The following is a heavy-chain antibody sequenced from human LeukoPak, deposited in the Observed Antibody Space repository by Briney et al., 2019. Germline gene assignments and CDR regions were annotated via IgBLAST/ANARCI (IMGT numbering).Heavy chain of an antibody. CDR2: IYTSGST. J-gene: IGHJ5*02. CDR3: TRDRAGTQSWVEFDL. D-gene: IGHD3-10*01. V-gene: IGHV3-66*03. Sequence: GGSLRLTCAASGFSVSSTYMSWVRQAPGKGLEWVSLIYTSGSTFYADSGMGRFTISGDNSKNTLFLQMNSLRAEDSAVYYCTRDRAGTQSWVEFDLWGQGTLVTVSS. CDR1: GFSVSSTY.